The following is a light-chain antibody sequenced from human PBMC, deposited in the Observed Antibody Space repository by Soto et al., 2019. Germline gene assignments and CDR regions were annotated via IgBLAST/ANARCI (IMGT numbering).Light chain of an antibody. V-gene: IGKV4-1*01. CDR3: QQYYSTPGT. Sequence: DIVMTQSPDSLAVSLGERATINCKSSQSVLYSSNNKNYLAWYQQKPGQPPKLLIYWASTRESGVPDRFSGSGSGTDFTLTISSLQAEDGAIYYCQQYYSTPGTFGGGNKVEIK. J-gene: IGKJ4*01. CDR2: WAS. CDR1: QSVLYSSNNKNY.